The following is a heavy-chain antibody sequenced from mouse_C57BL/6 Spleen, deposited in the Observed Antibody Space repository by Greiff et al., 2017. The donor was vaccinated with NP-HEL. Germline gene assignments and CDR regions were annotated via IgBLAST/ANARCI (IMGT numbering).Heavy chain of an antibody. CDR3: AKGITTVVASYYAMDY. D-gene: IGHD1-1*01. J-gene: IGHJ4*01. CDR2: IWRGGST. CDR1: GFSLTSYG. V-gene: IGHV2-5*01. Sequence: VQLQQSGPGLVQPSQSLSITCTVSGFSLTSYGVHWVRQSPGKGLEWLGVIWRGGSTDYNAAFMSRLSITKDNSTSQVFFKMNSLQADDTAIYYCAKGITTVVASYYAMDYWGQGTSVTVSS.